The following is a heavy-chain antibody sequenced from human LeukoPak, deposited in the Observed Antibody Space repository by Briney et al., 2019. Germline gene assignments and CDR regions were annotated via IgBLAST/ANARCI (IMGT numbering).Heavy chain of an antibody. V-gene: IGHV1-46*01. CDR2: INPSGGST. CDR1: GYTFTSYY. CDR3: ATGEYAFDI. J-gene: IGHJ3*02. Sequence: ASVTVSCKASGYTFTSYYMLWVRQAPGQGLEWMGIINPSGGSTSYAQKFQGRVTMTSDTSTSTVYMELTSLRSEDTAVYYCATGEYAFDIWGQGTMVTVSS.